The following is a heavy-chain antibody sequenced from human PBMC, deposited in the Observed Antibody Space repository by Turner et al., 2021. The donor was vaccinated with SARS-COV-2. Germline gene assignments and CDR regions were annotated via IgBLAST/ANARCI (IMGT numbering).Heavy chain of an antibody. V-gene: IGHV4-34*01. J-gene: IGHJ4*02. Sequence: QVQLQQWGAGPLTPSETLSLICAVNGGSLSGYYWTWIRQPPGKGLEWIGEVHPYGTTYSNPSLKSRVSRSVDTSKNQFSLKLNSVTAADTAFYYCARGDDPRKSGVVWGQGTLVTVSA. CDR2: VHPYGTT. D-gene: IGHD3-3*01. CDR3: ARGDDPRKSGVV. CDR1: GGSLSGYY.